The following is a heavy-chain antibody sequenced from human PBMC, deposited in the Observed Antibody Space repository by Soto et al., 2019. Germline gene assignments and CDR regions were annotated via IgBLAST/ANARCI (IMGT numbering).Heavy chain of an antibody. J-gene: IGHJ6*02. D-gene: IGHD4-17*01. CDR2: MSGSGGST. Sequence: EVQLLESGGGLVQPGGSLRLSCAASGFTFSSYAMSWVRQAPGKGLEWVSAMSGSGGSTYYADSVKGRFTISRDNSKNKLYLQMNSLRAEDTAVYYCAKGRYGDNYYYYGMDVWGQGTTVTVSS. CDR3: AKGRYGDNYYYYGMDV. CDR1: GFTFSSYA. V-gene: IGHV3-23*01.